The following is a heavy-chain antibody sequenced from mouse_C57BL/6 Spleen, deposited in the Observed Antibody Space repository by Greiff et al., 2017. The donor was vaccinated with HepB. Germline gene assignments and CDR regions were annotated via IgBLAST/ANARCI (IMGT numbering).Heavy chain of an antibody. CDR1: GYSITSGYY. V-gene: IGHV3-6*01. J-gene: IGHJ2*01. CDR3: AREGVVAGVDY. CDR2: ISYDGSN. Sequence: EVQRVESGPGLVKPSQSLSLTCSVTGYSITSGYYWNWIRQFPGNKLEWMGYISYDGSNNYNPSLKNRISITRDTSKNQFFLKLNSVTTEDTATYYCAREGVVAGVDYWGQGTTLTVSS.